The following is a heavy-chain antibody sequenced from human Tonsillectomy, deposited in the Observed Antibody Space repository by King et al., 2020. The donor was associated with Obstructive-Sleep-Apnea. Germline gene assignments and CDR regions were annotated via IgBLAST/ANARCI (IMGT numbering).Heavy chain of an antibody. Sequence: QLQESGPGLVKPSGTLSLTCAVSGGSISSSNWWSWVRQPPGKGLEWIGEIYHSGSTNYNPSLKSRVTISVDKSKNQFSLKLSSVTAADTAVYYCAGRRDKLGMGYYYYYMDVWGKGTTVTVSS. V-gene: IGHV4-4*02. J-gene: IGHJ6*03. D-gene: IGHD7-27*01. CDR3: AGRRDKLGMGYYYYYMDV. CDR2: IYHSGST. CDR1: GGSISSSNW.